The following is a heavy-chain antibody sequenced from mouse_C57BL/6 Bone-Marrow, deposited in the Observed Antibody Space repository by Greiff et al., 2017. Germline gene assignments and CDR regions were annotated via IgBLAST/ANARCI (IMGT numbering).Heavy chain of an antibody. CDR2: ISYSGST. V-gene: IGHV3-1*01. Sequence: EVKLVESGPGLVKPSQSLSLTCTVPGYSITSGYVWHWIRHFPGNKLEWMGYISYSGSTNYNPSLKSRISISHDTSKNNFFLKLNAVTTEDTATYYDAKDDYFYAMDYWGQGTSVTVSS. CDR1: GYSITSGYV. J-gene: IGHJ4*01. D-gene: IGHD2-4*01. CDR3: AKDDYFYAMDY.